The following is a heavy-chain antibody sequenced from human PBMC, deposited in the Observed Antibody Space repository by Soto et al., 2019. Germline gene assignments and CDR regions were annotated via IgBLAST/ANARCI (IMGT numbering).Heavy chain of an antibody. V-gene: IGHV3-74*01. CDR2: INDDGIST. CDR1: GFTFSMYW. J-gene: IGHJ4*02. CDR3: TRGPRPTSTGTGAF. Sequence: IILSCAASGFTFSMYWMHWVRQVPGKGPEWVSRINDDGISTNYADSVKGRFTISRDNAKNTLYLQMNALRVEDTGVYYCTRGPRPTSTGTGAFWGKGTLVTVSS. D-gene: IGHD1-1*01.